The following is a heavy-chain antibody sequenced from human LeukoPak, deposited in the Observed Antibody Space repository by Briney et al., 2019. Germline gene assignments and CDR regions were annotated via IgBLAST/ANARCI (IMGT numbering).Heavy chain of an antibody. Sequence: PSETLSLACTVSGGSISSGGYSWSWIRQPPGKGLEWIGYIYHSGSTYYNPSLKSRVTISVDRSKNQFSLKLSSVTAADTAVYYCARFTVTTDDAFDIWGQGTMVTVSS. CDR3: ARFTVTTDDAFDI. D-gene: IGHD4-17*01. V-gene: IGHV4-30-2*01. CDR2: IYHSGST. J-gene: IGHJ3*02. CDR1: GGSISSGGYS.